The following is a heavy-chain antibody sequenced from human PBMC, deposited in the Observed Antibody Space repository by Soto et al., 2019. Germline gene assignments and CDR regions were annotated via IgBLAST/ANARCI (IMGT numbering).Heavy chain of an antibody. D-gene: IGHD3-22*01. CDR2: IIPIFGTA. Sequence: GGSVKVYFKASGGPFSSYAISLVRQAPGQGLEWMGGIIPIFGTANYAQKFQGRVTITADESTSTAYMELSSLRSEDTAVYYCARDPLYYYASSGYLDYWGQGTLVTVSS. CDR3: ARDPLYYYASSGYLDY. V-gene: IGHV1-69*13. J-gene: IGHJ4*02. CDR1: GGPFSSYA.